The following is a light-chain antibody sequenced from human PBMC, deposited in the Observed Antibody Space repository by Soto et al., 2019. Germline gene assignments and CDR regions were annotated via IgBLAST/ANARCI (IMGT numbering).Light chain of an antibody. CDR1: QDIGND. CDR3: QKYNSAPIP. V-gene: IGKV1-6*02. J-gene: IGKJ5*01. Sequence: IQMTQSPSSLSASVRDRVTITCRASQDIGNDLGWYQQKPGKAPNLLIYAASSLRSGVPSRFSGSGSGTHVTLTINSLHAEDSATYFCQKYNSAPIPFGQGTRLEIK. CDR2: AAS.